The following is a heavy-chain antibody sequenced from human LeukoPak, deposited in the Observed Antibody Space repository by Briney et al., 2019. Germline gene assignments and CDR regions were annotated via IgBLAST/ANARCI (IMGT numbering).Heavy chain of an antibody. CDR1: GFAFSSYA. V-gene: IGHV3-30-3*01. CDR3: ASSRGEGFDY. Sequence: GRSLRLSCAASGFAFSSYAMHWVRQAPGKGLEWVAFISFDGSSNYYADSVRGRFSISRDSSTNTLYLQMNSLRAEDTAVYYCASSRGEGFDYWGQGTLVTVSS. CDR2: ISFDGSSN. J-gene: IGHJ4*02. D-gene: IGHD3-16*01.